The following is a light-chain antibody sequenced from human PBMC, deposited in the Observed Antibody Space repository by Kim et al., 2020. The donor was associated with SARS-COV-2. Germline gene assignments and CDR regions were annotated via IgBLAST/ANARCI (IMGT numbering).Light chain of an antibody. J-gene: IGLJ3*02. CDR3: QAWDSSTAWV. CDR2: QDS. Sequence: VSPGQTASITCSGDKLGDKYACWYQQKPGQSPVLVIYQDSKRPSGIPKRFSGSNSGNTATLTISGTQAMDEADYYCQAWDSSTAWVFGGGTQLTVL. CDR1: KLGDKY. V-gene: IGLV3-1*01.